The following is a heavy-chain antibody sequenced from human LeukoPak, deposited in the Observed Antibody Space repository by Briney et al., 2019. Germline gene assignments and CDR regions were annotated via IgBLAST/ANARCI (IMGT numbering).Heavy chain of an antibody. CDR3: ATDQVVPAAI. V-gene: IGHV1-24*01. J-gene: IGHJ4*02. CDR2: IDPEDGET. D-gene: IGHD2-2*01. CDR1: GYPLRELS. Sequence: ASVKVSCKVSGYPLRELSMHWVRQAPGKGLEWMGGIDPEDGETIYAQKFQGRVTMTEDTSTDTAYMELSSLRSEDTAVYYCATDQVVPAAIWGQGTLVTVSS.